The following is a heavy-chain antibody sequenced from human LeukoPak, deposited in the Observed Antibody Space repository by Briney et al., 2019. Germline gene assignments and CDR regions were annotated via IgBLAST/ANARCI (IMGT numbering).Heavy chain of an antibody. CDR1: GGTFSNYA. J-gene: IGHJ4*02. Sequence: SEKVSCKASGGTFSNYAISWVRQAPGQGLEWMGRIILIFDSANYAQKFQDRVTITADTSTSTVYMELSSLTSEDTAMYYCARDVSYYYDNTGSPYWGQGTLVTVSS. CDR2: IILIFDSA. D-gene: IGHD3-22*01. V-gene: IGHV1-69*06. CDR3: ARDVSYYYDNTGSPY.